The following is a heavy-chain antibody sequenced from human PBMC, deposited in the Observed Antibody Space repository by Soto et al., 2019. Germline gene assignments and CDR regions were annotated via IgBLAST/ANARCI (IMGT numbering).Heavy chain of an antibody. Sequence: ASVKVSCKASGYTFTNYYIHWVRQAPGQGLEWVGLINPKTGTTNDAPKFQGRVTMTSDTSTSTAYMELRSLRSDDTAVYYCARDAPYQLLPYFDYWGQGTLVTVSS. CDR3: ARDAPYQLLPYFDY. CDR1: GYTFTNYY. D-gene: IGHD2-2*01. J-gene: IGHJ4*02. CDR2: INPKTGTT. V-gene: IGHV1-2*06.